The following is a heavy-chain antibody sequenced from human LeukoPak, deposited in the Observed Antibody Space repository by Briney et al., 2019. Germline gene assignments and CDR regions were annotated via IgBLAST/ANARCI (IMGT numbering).Heavy chain of an antibody. J-gene: IGHJ4*02. Sequence: PSETLSLTCAVYGGSFSGYYWSWIRQPPGKGLEWIGEINHSGSTNYNPSLKSRVTISVDTSKNQFSLKLSSVTAADTAVYYCAKGWTNWNITPSRSLDYWGQGTLVTVSS. CDR1: GGSFSGYY. D-gene: IGHD1-1*01. CDR3: AKGWTNWNITPSRSLDY. CDR2: INHSGST. V-gene: IGHV4-34*01.